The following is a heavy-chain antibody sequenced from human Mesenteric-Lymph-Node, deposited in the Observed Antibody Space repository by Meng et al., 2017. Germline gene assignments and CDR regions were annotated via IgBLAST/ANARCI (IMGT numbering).Heavy chain of an antibody. Sequence: QVQLQESGPGLVKPSGTLSLICAVSGGSISSDNWWSWVRQPPGKGLEWIGEIHHSGSTSYSPSLKSRVTISVDKSKNQFSLKVMSVTAEDTAVYYCAGRADFWSGYFDPWGQGTLVTVSS. CDR1: GGSISSDNW. V-gene: IGHV4-4*02. CDR3: AGRADFWSGYFDP. CDR2: IHHSGST. D-gene: IGHD3-3*01. J-gene: IGHJ5*02.